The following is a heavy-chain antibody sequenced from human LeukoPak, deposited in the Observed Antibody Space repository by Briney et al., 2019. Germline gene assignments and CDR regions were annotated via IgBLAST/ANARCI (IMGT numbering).Heavy chain of an antibody. J-gene: IGHJ4*02. Sequence: ASVKVSCKASGYTFTSYGISWVRQAPGQGLEWMGWISAYNGNTNYAQKLQGRVTMTTDTSTSTAYMELRSLRSDDTAVYYCARDSVRFLEWVGLDFDYWGQGTLVTVSS. CDR3: ARDSVRFLEWVGLDFDY. D-gene: IGHD3-3*01. CDR2: ISAYNGNT. V-gene: IGHV1-18*01. CDR1: GYTFTSYG.